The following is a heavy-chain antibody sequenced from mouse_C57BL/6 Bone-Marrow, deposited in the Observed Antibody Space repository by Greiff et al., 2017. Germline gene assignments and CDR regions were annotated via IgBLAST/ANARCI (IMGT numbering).Heavy chain of an antibody. CDR2: FYPGSGSI. CDR1: GYTFTEYT. Sequence: QVQLQQSGAELVKPGASVKLSCKASGYTFTEYTIHWVKQRSGQGLEWIGWFYPGSGSIKYNEKFKDKATLTADKSSSTVYMELSRLTSEDSAVYFCTRREERTSLRDGYSQFAYWGQGTLVTVSA. D-gene: IGHD2-3*01. V-gene: IGHV1-62-2*01. CDR3: TRREERTSLRDGYSQFAY. J-gene: IGHJ3*01.